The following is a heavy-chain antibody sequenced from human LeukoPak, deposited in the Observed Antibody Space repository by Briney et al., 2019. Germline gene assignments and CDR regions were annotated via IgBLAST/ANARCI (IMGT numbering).Heavy chain of an antibody. CDR1: GYTFTGYY. V-gene: IGHV1-2*02. CDR3: ARDRAGVCSSTSCYYYYYYGMDV. D-gene: IGHD2-2*01. Sequence: ASVKVSCKASGYTFTGYYMHWVRQAPGQGLEWMGWNNPNSGGTNYAQKFQGRVTMTRDTSISTAYMELSRLRSDDTAVYYCARDRAGVCSSTSCYYYYYYGMDVWGQGTTVTVSS. J-gene: IGHJ6*02. CDR2: NNPNSGGT.